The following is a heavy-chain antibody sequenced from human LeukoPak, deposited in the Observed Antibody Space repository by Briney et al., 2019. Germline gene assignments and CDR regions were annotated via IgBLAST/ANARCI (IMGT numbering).Heavy chain of an antibody. V-gene: IGHV3-74*01. D-gene: IGHD6-19*01. Sequence: GGSLRLSCAASGFTFSSYWMHWVRQAPGKGLVWVSRINSDGSSTSYADSVKGRFTISRDNAKNSLYLQMNSLRAEDTAVYYCASKVAGTSYYFDYWGQGTLVTVSS. CDR3: ASKVAGTSYYFDY. CDR2: INSDGSST. J-gene: IGHJ4*02. CDR1: GFTFSSYW.